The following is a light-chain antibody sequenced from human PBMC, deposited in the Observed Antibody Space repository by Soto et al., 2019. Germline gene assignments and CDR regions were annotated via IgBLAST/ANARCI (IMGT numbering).Light chain of an antibody. CDR2: GSD. Sequence: QSGLTQPPSVPVAPGQTVSISCTGSGSNIGAGYGVQWYQQLPGTAPRLLIYGSDDRPSGVPDRFSASVSGNSASLAITGLQTEDEAVYYCQSYDSTPSDVFGIGTKVTV. V-gene: IGLV1-40*01. J-gene: IGLJ1*01. CDR3: QSYDSTPSDV. CDR1: GSNIGAGYG.